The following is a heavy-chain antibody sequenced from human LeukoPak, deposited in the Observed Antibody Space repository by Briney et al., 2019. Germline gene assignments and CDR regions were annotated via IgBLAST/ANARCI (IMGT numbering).Heavy chain of an antibody. V-gene: IGHV3-43*02. CDR3: AKCVYSNIYYWFDP. CDR1: GXTFEDYG. Sequence: PGGSLRLSCAASGXTFEDYGVHWVRQAPGKGLEWVSLITGNGVSTYYADSVKGRFTISRDNSKNSLYLQMNSLRTEDTALYYCAKCVYSNIYYWFDPWGQGTLVSVSS. CDR2: ITGNGVST. D-gene: IGHD6-13*01. J-gene: IGHJ5*02.